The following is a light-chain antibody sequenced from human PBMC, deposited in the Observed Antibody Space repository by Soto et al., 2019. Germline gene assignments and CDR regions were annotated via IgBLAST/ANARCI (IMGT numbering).Light chain of an antibody. V-gene: IGKV1-13*02. CDR1: QAINSA. CDR3: QQFNSYPLT. J-gene: IGKJ4*01. CDR2: DAS. Sequence: GDKVTISCRASQAINSALAWCQQRPGKAPMVLIYDASILESGVPSRFSGSGSGTEFTLTISSLQPEDFATYYCQQFNSYPLTFGGGTKVEIE.